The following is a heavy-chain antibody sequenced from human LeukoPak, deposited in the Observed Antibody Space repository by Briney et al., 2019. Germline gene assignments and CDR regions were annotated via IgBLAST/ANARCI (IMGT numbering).Heavy chain of an antibody. V-gene: IGHV1-46*01. J-gene: IGHJ4*02. D-gene: IGHD2-8*02. CDR3: VREESGGYFDY. Sequence: ASVKVSCKASGYTFTNYLLHWVRQAPGQGLEWVGRITSRVDTTNYAQKFRDRFTMTRDTSTSTVYMELSSLRSEDTAVYHCVREESGGYFDYWGQGTLVTVSS. CDR2: ITSRVDTT. CDR1: GYTFTNYL.